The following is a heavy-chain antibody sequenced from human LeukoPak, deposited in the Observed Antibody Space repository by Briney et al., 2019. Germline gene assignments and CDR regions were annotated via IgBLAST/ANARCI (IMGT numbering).Heavy chain of an antibody. CDR3: ARDSSGYDAFDY. CDR1: GFTFSSNY. J-gene: IGHJ4*02. D-gene: IGHD5-12*01. CDR2: IYSGGST. Sequence: PGGSLRLSCAASGFTFSSNYMSWVRQAPGKGLEWVSVIYSGGSTYYADSVKGRFTISRDNAKNSLYLQMNSLRAEDTAVYYCARDSSGYDAFDYWGQGTLVTVSS. V-gene: IGHV3-66*01.